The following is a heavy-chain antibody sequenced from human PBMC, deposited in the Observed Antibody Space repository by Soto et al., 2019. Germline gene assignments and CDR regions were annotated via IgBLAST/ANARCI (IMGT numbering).Heavy chain of an antibody. J-gene: IGHJ4*02. CDR2: IIPMFGTA. V-gene: IGHV1-69*01. CDR1: GGTFSSYA. CDR3: ARFARRSGYVAF. D-gene: IGHD6-19*01. Sequence: QVQLVQSGAEVKKPGSSVKVSCKVSGGTFSSYAISWVRQAPGQGLEWMGGIIPMFGTAHYAQKFHARVTIIADESTSTVYMELSSLRSEDTAVYFCARFARRSGYVAFWGPGTLVTVSS.